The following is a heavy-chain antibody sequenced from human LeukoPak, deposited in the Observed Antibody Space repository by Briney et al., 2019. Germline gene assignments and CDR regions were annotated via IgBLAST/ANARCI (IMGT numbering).Heavy chain of an antibody. D-gene: IGHD6-6*01. J-gene: IGHJ4*02. Sequence: GGSLRLSCAASGFTFSSYSMNWVRQAPGKGLEWVSYISSSSSTIYYADSVKGRFTISRDNAKNSLYLQMNSLRVEDTAVYYCARDSVIYPKIAARPFDYWGQGTLVTVSS. CDR3: ARDSVIYPKIAARPFDY. V-gene: IGHV3-48*01. CDR1: GFTFSSYS. CDR2: ISSSSSTI.